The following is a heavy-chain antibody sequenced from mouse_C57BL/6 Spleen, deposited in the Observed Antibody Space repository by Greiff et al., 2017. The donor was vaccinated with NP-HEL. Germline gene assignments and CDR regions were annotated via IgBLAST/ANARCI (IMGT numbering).Heavy chain of an antibody. Sequence: EVKLVESGPGLVKPSPSLSLTCSVTGYSITSGYYWNWIRQFPGNKLEWMGYISYDGSNNYNPSLKNRISITRDTSKNQFFLKLNSVTTEDTATYYCARDRGYYFDYWGQGTTLTVSS. J-gene: IGHJ2*01. CDR2: ISYDGSN. D-gene: IGHD3-1*01. V-gene: IGHV3-6*01. CDR1: GYSITSGYY. CDR3: ARDRGYYFDY.